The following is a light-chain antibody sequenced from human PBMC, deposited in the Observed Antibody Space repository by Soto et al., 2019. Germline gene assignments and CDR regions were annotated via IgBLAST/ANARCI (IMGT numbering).Light chain of an antibody. CDR2: ATS. V-gene: IGKV3-15*01. CDR3: QQYNHWPLS. CDR1: QGLGTN. J-gene: IGKJ4*01. Sequence: TVMTQSPATLSVSPGERATLSCRASQGLGTNLAWYQQRPGQAPRLLIYATSARATGVPARFSGSGSETELPLTINTLQSEDFAVYYCQQYNHWPLSFGVGTKVEIK.